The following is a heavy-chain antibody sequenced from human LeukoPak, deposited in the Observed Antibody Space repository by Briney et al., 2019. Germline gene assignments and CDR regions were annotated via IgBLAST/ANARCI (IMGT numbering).Heavy chain of an antibody. Sequence: GGSLRLSCAASGFTFSSYAVHWVRQAPGKGLDWVAVISYDGSNKYYADSVKGRFTISRDNSKNTLYLQMNSLRAEDTAVYYCARDGNYVWGTLRWFDPWGQGTLVTVSS. CDR1: GFTFSSYA. CDR2: ISYDGSNK. D-gene: IGHD3-16*01. J-gene: IGHJ5*02. CDR3: ARDGNYVWGTLRWFDP. V-gene: IGHV3-30-3*01.